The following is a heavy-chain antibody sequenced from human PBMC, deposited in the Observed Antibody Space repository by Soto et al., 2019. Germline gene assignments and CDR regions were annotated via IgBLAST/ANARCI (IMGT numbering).Heavy chain of an antibody. CDR3: TTVGPFITSGVFYYYYGMDV. CDR2: IKSKTDGGTT. Sequence: GGSLRLSCAASGFSFSNAWMNWVRQAPGKGLEWVGRIKSKTDGGTTDYAAPVKGRFTISRDDSKNTLYLQMNSLKTEDTAVYYCTTVGPFITSGVFYYYYGMDVWGQGTTVTVSS. D-gene: IGHD3-10*01. CDR1: GFSFSNAW. J-gene: IGHJ6*02. V-gene: IGHV3-15*07.